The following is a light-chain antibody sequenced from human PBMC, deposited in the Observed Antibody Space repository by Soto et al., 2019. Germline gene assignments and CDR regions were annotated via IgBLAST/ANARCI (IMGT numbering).Light chain of an antibody. J-gene: IGLJ3*02. CDR1: SSNFGAGHG. V-gene: IGLV1-40*01. CDR2: SDF. CDR3: QAYDNSLRGGV. Sequence: QSVLAQPPSVSGAPGQTVTISCTGSSSNFGAGHGVHWFQQVPGTAPKLLIYSDFNRPSGVPARFSGSRSGTSASLAITGLQAEDEATYYCQAYDNSLRGGVFGGGTKLTVL.